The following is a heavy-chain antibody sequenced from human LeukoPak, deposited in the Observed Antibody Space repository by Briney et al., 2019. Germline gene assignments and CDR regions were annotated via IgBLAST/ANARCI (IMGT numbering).Heavy chain of an antibody. D-gene: IGHD3-10*01. V-gene: IGHV3-21*01. CDR1: GFTFSSYS. CDR2: ISSSSSYI. J-gene: IGHJ3*02. Sequence: GGSLRLSCAASGFTFSSYSMNWVRQAPGKGLEWVSSISSSSSYIYYADSVKGRFTISRDNAKNSLYLQMNSLRAEDTAVYYCARDSGSAAFDIWGQGTMVTVSP. CDR3: ARDSGSAAFDI.